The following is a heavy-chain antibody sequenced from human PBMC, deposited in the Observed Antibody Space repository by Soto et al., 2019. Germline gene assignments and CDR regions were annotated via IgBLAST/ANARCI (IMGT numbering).Heavy chain of an antibody. D-gene: IGHD3-3*02. CDR2: IYPGDSDT. V-gene: IGHV5-51*01. J-gene: IGHJ5*02. CDR1: GYKFGNYW. Sequence: GESLKISCEGSGYKFGNYWIGWVRQTPGKGLEWMGIIYPGDSDTVYNPSFQGQVTMSVDKYSNTAYLQWSSLQTSDTGIYYCARRMGPSIRWLDPWGQGTQVT. CDR3: ARRMGPSIRWLDP.